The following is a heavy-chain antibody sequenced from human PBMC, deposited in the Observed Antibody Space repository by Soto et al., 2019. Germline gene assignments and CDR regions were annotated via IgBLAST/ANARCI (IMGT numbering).Heavy chain of an antibody. Sequence: QVQLVQSGAEVMKPGSSVKLSCKASGGTFSSYAISWVRQAPGQGLEWMGGIIPIFGTDNYAQKFQGRVTITADESTSTAYMELSSLRSEDTAVYYCASDVVPAAHYYYGMDVWGQGTTVTVSS. V-gene: IGHV1-69*01. J-gene: IGHJ6*02. CDR2: IIPIFGTD. CDR3: ASDVVPAAHYYYGMDV. CDR1: GGTFSSYA. D-gene: IGHD2-2*01.